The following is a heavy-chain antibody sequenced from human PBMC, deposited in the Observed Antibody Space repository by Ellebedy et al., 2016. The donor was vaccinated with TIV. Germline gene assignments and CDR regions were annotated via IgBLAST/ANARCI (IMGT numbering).Heavy chain of an antibody. CDR3: ARAFGHGGYVQSIFDY. D-gene: IGHD5-12*01. J-gene: IGHJ4*02. Sequence: AASVKVSCKASGYTFTSYYMHWVRQAPGQGLEWMGIINPSGGSTSYAQKFQGRVTMTRDTSTSTVYMELSSLRSEDTAVYYCARAFGHGGYVQSIFDYWGQGTLVTVSS. V-gene: IGHV1-46*01. CDR2: INPSGGST. CDR1: GYTFTSYY.